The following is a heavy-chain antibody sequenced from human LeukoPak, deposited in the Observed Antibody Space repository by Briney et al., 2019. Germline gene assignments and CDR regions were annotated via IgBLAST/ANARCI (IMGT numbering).Heavy chain of an antibody. CDR2: ISYDGSNK. J-gene: IGHJ4*02. D-gene: IGHD5-12*01. CDR3: ARDLDIVATIVPNLNY. Sequence: GGSLRLSCAASGFTFSSYAMHWVRQAPGKGLEWVAVISYDGSNKYYADSVKGRFTISRDNSKNTLYLQMNSLRAEDTAVYYCARDLDIVATIVPNLNYWGQGTLVTVSS. V-gene: IGHV3-30-3*01. CDR1: GFTFSSYA.